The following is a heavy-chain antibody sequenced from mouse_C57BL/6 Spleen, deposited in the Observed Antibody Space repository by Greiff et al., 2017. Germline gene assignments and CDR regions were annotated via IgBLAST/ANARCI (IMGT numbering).Heavy chain of an antibody. Sequence: QVQLQQSGAELVKPGASVKMSCKASGYTFTTYPIEWMKQNHGKSLEWIGNFHPYNDDTKYNEKFKGKATLTVEKSSSTVYLELSRLTSDDTAVYYGVRRNYCGGIYNWYFDVWGKGTTVTVS. D-gene: IGHD1-1*01. CDR2: FHPYNDDT. J-gene: IGHJ1*03. V-gene: IGHV1-47*01. CDR3: VRRNYCGGIYNWYFDV. CDR1: GYTFTTYP.